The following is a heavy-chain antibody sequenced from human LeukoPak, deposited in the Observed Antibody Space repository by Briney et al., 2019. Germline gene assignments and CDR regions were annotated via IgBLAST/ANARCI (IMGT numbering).Heavy chain of an antibody. D-gene: IGHD3-16*01. Sequence: PGGSLRLSCAASEFTFSTYGMNWVRQAPGKGLEWVSSISGDSNYIYYADSVKGRFTISRDNAENSLYLQMNSLRAEDTAVYYCARLKVYYFHMDVWGKGTTVTVSS. CDR3: ARLKVYYFHMDV. V-gene: IGHV3-21*01. J-gene: IGHJ6*03. CDR2: ISGDSNYI. CDR1: EFTFSTYG.